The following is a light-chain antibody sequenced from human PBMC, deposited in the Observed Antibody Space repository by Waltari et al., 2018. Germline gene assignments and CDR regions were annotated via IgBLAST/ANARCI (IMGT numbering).Light chain of an antibody. CDR1: QSLLHSNGNTY. V-gene: IGKV2-29*02. CDR3: MQALQTPRT. Sequence: DIVMTQTPLSLPVTPGEPASISCRSSQSLLHSNGNTYLYWFLQKPGQPPRLLIYRVSNRFSGVPDRFSGSGSGTDFTLKISRVEAEDVGVYYCMQALQTPRTFGGGTKVEIK. J-gene: IGKJ4*01. CDR2: RVS.